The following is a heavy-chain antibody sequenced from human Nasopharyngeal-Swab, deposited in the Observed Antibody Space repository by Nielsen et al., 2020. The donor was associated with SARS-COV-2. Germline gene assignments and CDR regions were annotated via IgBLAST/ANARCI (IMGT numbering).Heavy chain of an antibody. CDR2: ISSSSSYK. Sequence: GESLKISCAASGFTFSSYSMNWVRQAPGKGLEWVSSISSSSSYKYYADSVKGRFTISRGNAQNSLYLQMNSLRAEDTAVYYCATEGPHIAKYYYYYMDVWGKGTTVTVSS. V-gene: IGHV3-21*01. CDR1: GFTFSSYS. D-gene: IGHD5-18*01. CDR3: ATEGPHIAKYYYYYMDV. J-gene: IGHJ6*03.